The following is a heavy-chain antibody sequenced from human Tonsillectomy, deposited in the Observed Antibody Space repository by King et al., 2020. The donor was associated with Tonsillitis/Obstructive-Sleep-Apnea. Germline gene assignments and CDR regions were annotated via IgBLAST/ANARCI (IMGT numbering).Heavy chain of an antibody. CDR3: ARLSCSSANCYYYYGMDV. CDR2: IDPIDSYT. J-gene: IGHJ6*02. Sequence: VQLVESGAEVKKPGESLRISCKGSGYSFTNYWISWVRQMPGKGLEWMGRIDPIDSYTNYSPSFQGRVTISADKSIGTAYLQWSSLKASHTAMYYCARLSCSSANCYYYYGMDVWGQGTTVTVSS. D-gene: IGHD2-2*01. V-gene: IGHV5-10-1*03. CDR1: GYSFTNYW.